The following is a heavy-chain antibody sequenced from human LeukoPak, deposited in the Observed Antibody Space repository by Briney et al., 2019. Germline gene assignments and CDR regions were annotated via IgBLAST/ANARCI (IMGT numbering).Heavy chain of an antibody. Sequence: GGSLRLSCAASGFTFSSYAMSWVRQAPGKGLEWVSGISGSGDTTYYADSVKGRFTISRDNSKNTLYLQMNSLRAEDTTVYYCGRTGQVDYWGQGTLVTVSS. CDR2: ISGSGDTT. J-gene: IGHJ4*02. V-gene: IGHV3-23*01. D-gene: IGHD4-17*01. CDR1: GFTFSSYA. CDR3: GRTGQVDY.